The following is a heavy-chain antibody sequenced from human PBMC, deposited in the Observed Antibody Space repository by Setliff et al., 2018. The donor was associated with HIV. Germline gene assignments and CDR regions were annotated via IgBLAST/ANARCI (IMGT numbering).Heavy chain of an antibody. CDR3: ARYRYYYDSSGYGRWFDP. Sequence: KTSETLSLTCAVYGGSFSGYYWTWIRQPPGRGLEWIGYIYYSGSTNYNPSLKSRVTISVDTSKNQFSLKLSSVTAADTAVYYCARYRYYYDSSGYGRWFDPWGQGTLVTVSS. J-gene: IGHJ5*02. CDR2: IYYSGST. D-gene: IGHD3-22*01. CDR1: GGSFSGYY. V-gene: IGHV4-59*01.